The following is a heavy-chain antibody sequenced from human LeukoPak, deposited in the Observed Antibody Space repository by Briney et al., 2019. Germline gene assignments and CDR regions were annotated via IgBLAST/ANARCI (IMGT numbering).Heavy chain of an antibody. CDR2: IYYSGNT. D-gene: IGHD3-10*01. CDR1: GGSLSSYY. CDR3: AREGSFMVRGVFDY. V-gene: IGHV4-59*01. J-gene: IGHJ4*02. Sequence: SETLSLTCTVSGGSLSSYYWSWIRQPPGKGLEWIGYIYYSGNTNYNPSLKSRVTISVDTSKNQFSLKLSSVTAADTAVYYCAREGSFMVRGVFDYWGQGTLVTVSS.